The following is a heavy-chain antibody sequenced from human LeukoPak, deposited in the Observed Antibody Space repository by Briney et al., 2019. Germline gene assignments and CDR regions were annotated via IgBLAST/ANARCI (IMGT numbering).Heavy chain of an antibody. V-gene: IGHV3-23*01. CDR1: GFTFSSYA. CDR3: AKALVGASVFDY. J-gene: IGHJ4*02. Sequence: GGSLRLSCAASGFTFSSYAMSWVRQAPGKGLEWVSSISSTGGSTYYADSVKGRFTIFRDNSRNTLYLQMNSLRAEDTAVYYCAKALVGASVFDYWGQGTLVTVSS. D-gene: IGHD1-26*01. CDR2: ISSTGGST.